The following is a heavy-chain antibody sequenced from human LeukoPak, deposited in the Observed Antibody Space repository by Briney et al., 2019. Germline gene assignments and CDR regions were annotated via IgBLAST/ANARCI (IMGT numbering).Heavy chain of an antibody. J-gene: IGHJ4*02. CDR2: MNPNSGNT. V-gene: IGHV1-8*02. CDR1: GYTFTSYG. D-gene: IGHD2-2*01. CDR3: ARTGYCSSTSCSDSSGDY. Sequence: ASVKVSCKASGYTFTSYGISWVRQATGQGLEWMGWMNPNSGNTGYAQKFQGRVTMTRNTSISTAYMELSSLRSEDTAVYYCARTGYCSSTSCSDSSGDYWGQGTLVTVSS.